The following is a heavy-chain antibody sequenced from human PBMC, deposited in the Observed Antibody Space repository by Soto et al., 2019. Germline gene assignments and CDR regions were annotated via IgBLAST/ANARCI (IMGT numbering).Heavy chain of an antibody. Sequence: QVQLVQSGAELKKPGASVKISCKASGYSFITFYIHWVRQAPGQGLEWMGIINPSGGVTGHAQKFQGRVSKTRDTSKSTGLLGLSSLRSDRPAVYFCTRGAAAAGFDHLGQGTLVAVSS. V-gene: IGHV1-46*01. CDR3: TRGAAAAGFDH. CDR2: INPSGGVT. CDR1: GYSFITFY. D-gene: IGHD6-13*01. J-gene: IGHJ4*02.